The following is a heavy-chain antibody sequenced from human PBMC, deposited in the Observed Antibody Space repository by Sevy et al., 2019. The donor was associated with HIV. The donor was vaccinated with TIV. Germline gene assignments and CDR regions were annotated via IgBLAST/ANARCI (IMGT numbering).Heavy chain of an antibody. J-gene: IGHJ6*03. D-gene: IGHD5-12*01. V-gene: IGHV6-1*01. Sequence: KQSQTLSLTCAISGDSVSSNRAAWNWIRQSPSRGLEWLGWTYYRSKWYNDYAVSVKSRITINPDTSKNQFSLQLNSVTPEDTAVYFCASSGYGSNSYYYMDVWGKGTTVTVSS. CDR1: GDSVSSNRAA. CDR3: ASSGYGSNSYYYMDV. CDR2: TYYRSKWYN.